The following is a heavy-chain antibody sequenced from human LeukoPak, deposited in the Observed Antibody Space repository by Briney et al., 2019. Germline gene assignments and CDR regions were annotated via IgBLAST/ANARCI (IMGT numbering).Heavy chain of an antibody. CDR2: ISSSGNTI. CDR3: GRVPCIEALYVHHEI. J-gene: IGHJ3*02. V-gene: IGHV3-48*03. CDR1: ARTLTIIG. Sequence: PGGSLRPSCPPSARTLTIIGTTCASQAPGKGLEWVSYISSSGNTISYADSVKGRFTISRDKAKNSLYLHVIGKRTEHTAVHYCGRVPCIEALYVHHEIRGQGTMVTVSS. D-gene: IGHD6-6*01.